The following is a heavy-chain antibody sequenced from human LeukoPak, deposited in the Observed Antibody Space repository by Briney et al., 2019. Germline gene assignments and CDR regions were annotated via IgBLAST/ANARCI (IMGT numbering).Heavy chain of an antibody. Sequence: PSETLSLTCTVSGGSISSYYWSWIRQPPGKGLEWIGYIYYSGSTNYNPSLKSRVTISVDTSKNQFSLKLNSVTAADTAVYYCARARFDSNSRAGWFDPWGQGTLVTVSS. CDR1: GGSISSYY. V-gene: IGHV4-59*01. CDR3: ARARFDSNSRAGWFDP. CDR2: IYYSGST. D-gene: IGHD6-13*01. J-gene: IGHJ5*02.